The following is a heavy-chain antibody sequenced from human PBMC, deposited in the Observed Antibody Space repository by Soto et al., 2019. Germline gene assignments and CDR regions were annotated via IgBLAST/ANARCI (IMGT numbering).Heavy chain of an antibody. CDR1: GFTFSSYS. CDR2: ISSSSSTI. D-gene: IGHD3-10*01. J-gene: IGHJ3*02. CDR3: ARDALLWFPPYDAFDI. Sequence: GGSLRLSCAASGFTFSSYSMNWVRQAPGKGLEWVSYISSSSSTIYYADSVKGRFTISRDNAKNSLYLQMNSLRDEDTAVYYCARDALLWFPPYDAFDIWGQGTMVTVS. V-gene: IGHV3-48*02.